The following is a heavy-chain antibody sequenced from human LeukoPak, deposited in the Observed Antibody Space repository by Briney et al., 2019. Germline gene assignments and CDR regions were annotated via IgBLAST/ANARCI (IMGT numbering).Heavy chain of an antibody. Sequence: PGGSLRLSCAASGFTFSSYAMHWVRQAPGKGLEWVAVISYDGSNKYYADSVKGRFTISRDNSKNTLYLQMNSLRAEDTAVYYCASGERRVGRYWGQGALVTVSS. CDR1: GFTFSSYA. CDR2: ISYDGSNK. V-gene: IGHV3-30-3*01. J-gene: IGHJ4*02. CDR3: ASGERRVGRY. D-gene: IGHD3-10*01.